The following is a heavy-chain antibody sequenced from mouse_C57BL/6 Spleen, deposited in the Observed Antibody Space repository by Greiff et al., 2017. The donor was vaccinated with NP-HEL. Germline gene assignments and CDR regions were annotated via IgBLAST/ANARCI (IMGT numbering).Heavy chain of an antibody. V-gene: IGHV1-85*01. CDR3: ARSDYDYDVGFAY. D-gene: IGHD2-4*01. J-gene: IGHJ3*01. CDR2: IYPRDGST. Sequence: VKLLESGPELVKPGASVKLSCKASGYTFTSYDINWVKQRPGQGLEWIGWIYPRDGSTKYNEKFKGKATLTVDTSSSTAYMELHSLTSEDSAVYFCARSDYDYDVGFAYWGQGTLVTVSA. CDR1: GYTFTSYD.